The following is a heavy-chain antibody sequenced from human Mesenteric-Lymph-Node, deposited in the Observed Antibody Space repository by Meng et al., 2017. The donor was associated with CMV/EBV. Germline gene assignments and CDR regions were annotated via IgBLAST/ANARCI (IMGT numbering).Heavy chain of an antibody. CDR3: ARSTPDLYQLLPFDY. CDR2: IKKDGSEK. V-gene: IGHV3-7*01. J-gene: IGHJ4*02. Sequence: GESLKISCAASGFTFSSYWMSWVRQAAGKVLEWVANIKKDGSEKYYVDSVKGRFTISRDNAKNSLYLQMNSLRAEDTALYYCARSTPDLYQLLPFDYWGQGTLVTVSS. D-gene: IGHD2-2*01. CDR1: GFTFSSYW.